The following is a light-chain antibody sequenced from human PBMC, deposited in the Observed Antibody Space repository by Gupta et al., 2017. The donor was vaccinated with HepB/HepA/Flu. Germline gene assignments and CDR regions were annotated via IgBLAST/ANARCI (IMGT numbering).Light chain of an antibody. V-gene: IGLV2-18*02. CDR2: EVS. CDR3: TSFTSSSTWV. CDR1: SSDVGNYNR. Sequence: QSALTQPPSVSGSPGQSVTISCTGTSSDVGNYNRVSWYQQAPGTAPKLIIFEVSKRPAGVPDRFSGSKSGNTASLTISGRQAEDESDYYCTSFTSSSTWVFGGGTKLTVL. J-gene: IGLJ3*02.